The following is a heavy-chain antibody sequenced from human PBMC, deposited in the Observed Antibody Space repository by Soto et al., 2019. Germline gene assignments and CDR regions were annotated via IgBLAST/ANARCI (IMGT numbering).Heavy chain of an antibody. V-gene: IGHV4-4*02. CDR2: IYHSGST. CDR1: GGSISSSNW. CDR3: ARERAFGEASPGYYDYGMDV. J-gene: IGHJ6*02. D-gene: IGHD3-10*01. Sequence: QVQLQESGPGLVKPSGTLSLTCAVSGGSISSSNWWSWVRQTPGKGLEWIGEIYHSGSTNYNPSRKSRGTISVDKSKNQFSLKLSSVSAADTSVYYCARERAFGEASPGYYDYGMDVWGQGTTVTVSS.